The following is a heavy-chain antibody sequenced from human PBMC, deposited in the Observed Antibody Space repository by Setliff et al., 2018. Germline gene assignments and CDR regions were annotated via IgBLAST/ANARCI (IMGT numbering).Heavy chain of an antibody. CDR1: GGTFSSFA. D-gene: IGHD5-18*01. Sequence: ASVKVSCKTSGGTFSSFAVSWVRQAPGQGLEWMGIINPGGGSSSSTEKFQGRVTMTSDTSTSTVYMELSSLRSEDTALYYCARGGHIRYDYYYMDVWGKGTTVTVSS. CDR3: ARGGHIRYDYYYMDV. J-gene: IGHJ6*03. V-gene: IGHV1-46*01. CDR2: INPGGGSS.